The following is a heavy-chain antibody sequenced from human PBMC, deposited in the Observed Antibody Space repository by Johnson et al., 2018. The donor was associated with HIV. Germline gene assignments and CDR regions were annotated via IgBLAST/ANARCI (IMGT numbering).Heavy chain of an antibody. Sequence: QVQLVESGGGLVKPGGSLRLSCAASGFTFSDYFMSWIRQAPGKGLEWVSYITGSGTVVYYADSVKGRFTISRDNAKNSLYLQVNSLSAGDTALYYCARGSYDGDALDIWGQGTMVTVSS. CDR1: GFTFSDYF. D-gene: IGHD3-16*01. CDR3: ARGSYDGDALDI. V-gene: IGHV3-11*04. J-gene: IGHJ3*02. CDR2: ITGSGTVV.